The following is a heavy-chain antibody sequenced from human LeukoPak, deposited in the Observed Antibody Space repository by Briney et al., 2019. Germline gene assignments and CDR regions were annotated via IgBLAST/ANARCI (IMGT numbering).Heavy chain of an antibody. D-gene: IGHD2-2*03. CDR2: MNPNSGNT. Sequence: ASVKVSCKASGYAFTSYDINWVRQATEQGLEWMGWMNPNSGNTGYAQKFQGRVTMTRNTSISTAYMELSSLRSEDTAVYYCARVGLDIVVVPAASDNWFDPWGQGTLVTVSS. CDR1: GYAFTSYD. V-gene: IGHV1-8*01. J-gene: IGHJ5*02. CDR3: ARVGLDIVVVPAASDNWFDP.